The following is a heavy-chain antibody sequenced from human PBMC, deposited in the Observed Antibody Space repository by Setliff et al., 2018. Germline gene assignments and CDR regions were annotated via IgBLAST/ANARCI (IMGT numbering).Heavy chain of an antibody. CDR2: MHYTGTA. CDR1: AGSITLYY. Sequence: LSLTCNVSAGSITLYYWSWIRQPPGKEMEWIGYMHYTGTASFNPALKSRVSIFVDASKDHFSLHLSSVTAADTAMYYCAGSHGSGGYYSDAPYYFQYWGQGTLVTVSS. J-gene: IGHJ4*02. V-gene: IGHV4-59*01. D-gene: IGHD3-10*01. CDR3: AGSHGSGGYYSDAPYYFQY.